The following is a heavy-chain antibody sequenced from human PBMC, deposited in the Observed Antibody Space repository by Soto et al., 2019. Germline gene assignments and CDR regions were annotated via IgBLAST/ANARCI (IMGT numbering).Heavy chain of an antibody. V-gene: IGHV3-30-3*01. Sequence: QVQLVESGGGVVQPGRSLRLSCAASGFTFSSYAMHWVRQAPGKGLEWVAVISYDGSNKYYADSVKGRFTISRDNSKNTLYLQMNSLRAEDTAVYYCARDLGSSGYYLNPDTAFDIWGQGTMVTVSS. J-gene: IGHJ3*02. CDR1: GFTFSSYA. CDR2: ISYDGSNK. D-gene: IGHD3-22*01. CDR3: ARDLGSSGYYLNPDTAFDI.